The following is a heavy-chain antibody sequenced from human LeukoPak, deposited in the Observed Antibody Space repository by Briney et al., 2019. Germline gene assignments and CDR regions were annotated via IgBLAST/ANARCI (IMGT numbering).Heavy chain of an antibody. CDR3: ARGGKYSSSWYRDYNWFDP. CDR1: GYTFTSYD. Sequence: ASVKVSCKASGYTFTSYDINWVRQATGQGLEWMGWMNPNSGNTGYAQKFQGRVTMTRNTSISTAYMELSGLRSEDTAVYYCARGGKYSSSWYRDYNWFDPWGQGTLVTVSS. CDR2: MNPNSGNT. D-gene: IGHD6-13*01. J-gene: IGHJ5*02. V-gene: IGHV1-8*01.